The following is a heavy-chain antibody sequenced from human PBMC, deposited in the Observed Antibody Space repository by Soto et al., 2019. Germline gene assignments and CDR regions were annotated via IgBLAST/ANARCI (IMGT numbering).Heavy chain of an antibody. J-gene: IGHJ4*02. D-gene: IGHD3-16*02. Sequence: QVQLVQSGAEVKKPGSSVKVSCKASGHIFSSYSLSWVRQAPGQGLEWMGRIIPMHGIENYAQKFQGRLTITAEKSTGTDYMELISLRSEDTAIYYCGRSGYDYDWGSYRYDFWGQGTQVTVSS. CDR2: IIPMHGIE. V-gene: IGHV1-69*02. CDR3: GRSGYDYDWGSYRYDF. CDR1: GHIFSSYS.